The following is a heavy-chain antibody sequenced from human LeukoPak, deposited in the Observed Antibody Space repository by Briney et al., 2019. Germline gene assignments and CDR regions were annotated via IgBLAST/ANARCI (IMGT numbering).Heavy chain of an antibody. J-gene: IGHJ6*02. CDR2: IYYSGIT. Sequence: SETLSLTCTVSGASISSSSNYWGWMRQPPGKGLDWIGNIYYSGITSYNPSLKSRVTISIDTSKNQFSLRLTSVTAADTAVYYCARDVKVAGPGIHYYYYGMDVWGQGTTVTVSS. V-gene: IGHV4-39*07. CDR1: GASISSSSNY. D-gene: IGHD6-19*01. CDR3: ARDVKVAGPGIHYYYYGMDV.